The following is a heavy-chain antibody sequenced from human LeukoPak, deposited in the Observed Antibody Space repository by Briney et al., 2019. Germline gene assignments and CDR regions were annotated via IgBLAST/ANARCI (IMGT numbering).Heavy chain of an antibody. Sequence: PSETLSLTCAVYGGSFSGYYWSWIRQPPGKGLEWIGEINHSGSTNYNPSLKSRVTISVDTSKNQFSLKLSSVTAADTALYYCARDRYYYGSGSYPLDYWGQGTLVTVSS. CDR1: GGSFSGYY. J-gene: IGHJ4*02. CDR3: ARDRYYYGSGSYPLDY. D-gene: IGHD3-10*01. CDR2: INHSGST. V-gene: IGHV4-34*01.